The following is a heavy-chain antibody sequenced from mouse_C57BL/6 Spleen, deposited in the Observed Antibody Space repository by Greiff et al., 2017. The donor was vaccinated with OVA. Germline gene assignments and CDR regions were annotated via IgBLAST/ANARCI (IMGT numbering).Heavy chain of an antibody. V-gene: IGHV1-52*01. CDR3: AREGRDSSGLYAMDY. CDR2: IDPSDSET. Sequence: QVQLKQPGAELVRPGSSVKLSCKASGYTFTSYWMHWVKQRPIQGLEWIGNIDPSDSETHYNQKFKDKATLTVDKSSSTAYMQLSSLTSEDSAVYYCAREGRDSSGLYAMDYWGQGTSVTVSS. CDR1: GYTFTSYW. D-gene: IGHD3-2*02. J-gene: IGHJ4*01.